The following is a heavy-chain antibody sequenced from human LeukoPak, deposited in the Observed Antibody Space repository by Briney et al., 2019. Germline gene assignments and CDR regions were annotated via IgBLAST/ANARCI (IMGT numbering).Heavy chain of an antibody. D-gene: IGHD3-3*01. Sequence: ASVKVSCKASGYTFTSYGISWVRQAPGQGLEWMGWISAYNGNTNYAQKLQGRVTMTTDTSTSTAYMELRSLRSDDSAVYYCARRRDDCWSGYPDYWGQGTLVTVSS. V-gene: IGHV1-18*01. CDR3: ARRRDDCWSGYPDY. J-gene: IGHJ4*02. CDR2: ISAYNGNT. CDR1: GYTFTSYG.